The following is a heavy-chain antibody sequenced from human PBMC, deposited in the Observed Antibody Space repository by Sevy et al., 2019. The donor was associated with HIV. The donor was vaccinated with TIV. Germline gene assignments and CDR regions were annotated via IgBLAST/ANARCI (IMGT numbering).Heavy chain of an antibody. CDR2: ISSSSSYI. CDR3: ARDWGPSSSSDLLFDN. J-gene: IGHJ4*02. V-gene: IGHV3-21*01. Sequence: GGSLRLSCAASGFTFSSYSMNWVRQAPGKGLEWVSSISSSSSYIYYADSVKGRFTISRDNAKNSLYLQMNSLRAEDTAVYYCARDWGPSSSSDLLFDNWGQGTLVTVSS. CDR1: GFTFSSYS. D-gene: IGHD6-6*01.